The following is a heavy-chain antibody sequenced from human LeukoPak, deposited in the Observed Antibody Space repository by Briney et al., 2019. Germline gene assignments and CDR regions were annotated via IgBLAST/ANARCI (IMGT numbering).Heavy chain of an antibody. CDR3: ARGEAGATTDFDY. Sequence: SETLSLTCTVSSDSISNYYWNWIRQPPGKGLEWIGSIYYSGSTNYNPSLKSRVTISIDTSKKQFSLKLSSVTAADTAVYYCARGEAGATTDFDYWGQGTLVTVSS. CDR1: SDSISNYY. J-gene: IGHJ4*02. V-gene: IGHV4-59*01. D-gene: IGHD1-26*01. CDR2: IYYSGST.